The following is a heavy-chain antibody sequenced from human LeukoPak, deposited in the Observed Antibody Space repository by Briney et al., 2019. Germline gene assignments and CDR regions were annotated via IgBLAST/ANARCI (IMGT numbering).Heavy chain of an antibody. CDR3: ARVHPFYDSSGYPTGYFDY. V-gene: IGHV3-7*04. D-gene: IGHD3-22*01. CDR2: IKQDDSKR. CDR1: GFTFSSYF. Sequence: GGSLRLSCVDSGFTFSSYFISWVRQAPGKGLEWVANIKQDDSKRSYADSVKGRFTISRDNAKNSLYLQMNSLRAEDTALYYCARVHPFYDSSGYPTGYFDYWGQGTLVTVSS. J-gene: IGHJ4*02.